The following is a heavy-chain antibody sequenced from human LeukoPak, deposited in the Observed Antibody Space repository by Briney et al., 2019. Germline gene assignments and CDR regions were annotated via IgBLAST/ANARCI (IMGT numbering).Heavy chain of an antibody. CDR2: ISGSGGST. V-gene: IGHV3-23*01. Sequence: HPGGSLRLSCAASALSLTNSIIHWVRQAPGKGLEWVSAISGSGGSTYYADSVKGRFTISRDNSKNTLYLQMNSLRAEDTAVYYCAKGGYYDFWSGPQRWFDPWGQGTLVTVSS. CDR1: ALSLTNSI. J-gene: IGHJ5*02. D-gene: IGHD3-3*01. CDR3: AKGGYYDFWSGPQRWFDP.